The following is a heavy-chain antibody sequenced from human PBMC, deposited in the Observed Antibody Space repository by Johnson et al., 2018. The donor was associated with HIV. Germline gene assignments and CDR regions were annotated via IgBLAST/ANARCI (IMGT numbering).Heavy chain of an antibody. CDR3: ARPDGAVASDFNAFDI. Sequence: VQLVESGGGVVRPGGSLRLSCAASGFTFDDYGMSWVRQAPGKGLEWVSGINWNGGSTGYADSVKGRFTISRDNAKNSLYLQMNSRRAEETALYYCARPDGAVASDFNAFDIWGQGTLVTVSS. V-gene: IGHV3-20*04. D-gene: IGHD6-19*01. CDR1: GFTFDDYG. J-gene: IGHJ3*02. CDR2: INWNGGST.